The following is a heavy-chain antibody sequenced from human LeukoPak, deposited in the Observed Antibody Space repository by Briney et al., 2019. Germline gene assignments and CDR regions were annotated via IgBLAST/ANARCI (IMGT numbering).Heavy chain of an antibody. CDR2: ILPIFGTA. V-gene: IGHV1-69*01. D-gene: IGHD3-10*01. Sequence: GSSVKVSCKASGGTFSSYVISWVRQAPGLGLGWLGGILPIFGTANYAQKFQGRVTITADESTSTAYMELSSLRAEDTAGYYCARAHRGSGSYTDYWGQGTLVTVSS. CDR1: GGTFSSYV. CDR3: ARAHRGSGSYTDY. J-gene: IGHJ4*02.